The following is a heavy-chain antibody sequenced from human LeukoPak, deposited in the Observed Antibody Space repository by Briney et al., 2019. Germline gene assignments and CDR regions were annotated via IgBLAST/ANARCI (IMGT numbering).Heavy chain of an antibody. D-gene: IGHD3-22*01. J-gene: IGHJ6*02. CDR2: IYTSGST. CDR1: GGSISSYY. V-gene: IGHV4-4*07. CDR3: ARDWLNYYDSSGYVDGMDV. Sequence: SETLSLTCTVSGGSISSYYWSWIRQPAGKGLEWIRRIYTSGSTNYNPSLKSRVTMSVDTSKNQFSLKLSSVTAADTAVYYCARDWLNYYDSSGYVDGMDVWGQGTTVTVSS.